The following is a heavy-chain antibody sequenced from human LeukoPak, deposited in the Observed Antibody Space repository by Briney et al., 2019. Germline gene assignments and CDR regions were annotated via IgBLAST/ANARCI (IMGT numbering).Heavy chain of an antibody. CDR1: GFTFSSYD. J-gene: IGHJ4*02. CDR2: ISDGGGST. V-gene: IGHV3-23*01. D-gene: IGHD3-3*01. Sequence: GGSLRLSCAASGFTFSSYDMSWVRQAPGKGLEWVSAISDGGGSTYYADSVKGRFTISRDNSKNTLYLQMNSLRAEDTAVYYCANRGDFWSGYPPAPPDYWGQGTLVTVSS. CDR3: ANRGDFWSGYPPAPPDY.